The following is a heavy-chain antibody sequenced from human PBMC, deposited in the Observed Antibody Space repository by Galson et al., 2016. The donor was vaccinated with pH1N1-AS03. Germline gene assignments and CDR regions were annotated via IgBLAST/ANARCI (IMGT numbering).Heavy chain of an antibody. V-gene: IGHV3-23*01. CDR1: AFPLRNYA. CDR3: PQGEGGGPDDD. Sequence: SLRLSCAASAFPLRNYALRWVRQAPGKGLEWVSTLGSGGDTHYADSVKGRFTISRDKSKNTMYLQMNSLRAEDTAIYYCPQGEGGGPDDDWGQGTLVTVSS. J-gene: IGHJ4*02. D-gene: IGHD3-16*01. CDR2: LGSGGDT.